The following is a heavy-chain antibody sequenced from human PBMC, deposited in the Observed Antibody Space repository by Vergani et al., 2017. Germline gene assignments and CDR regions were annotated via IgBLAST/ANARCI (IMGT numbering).Heavy chain of an antibody. CDR2: IYYSGST. CDR1: GGSISSSSYY. CDR3: ARLVPQWPEPDAFDI. D-gene: IGHD6-19*01. Sequence: QLQLQESGPGLVKPSETLSLTCTVSGGSISSSSYYWGWIRQPPGKGLEWIGSIYYSGSTYYNPSLKSRVTISVDTSKNQFSLKLSSVTAADTAVYYCARLVPQWPEPDAFDIWGQGTMVTVSS. J-gene: IGHJ3*02. V-gene: IGHV4-39*01.